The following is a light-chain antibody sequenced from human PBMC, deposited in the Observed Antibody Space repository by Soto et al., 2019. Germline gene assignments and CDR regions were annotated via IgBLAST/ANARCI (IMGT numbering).Light chain of an antibody. V-gene: IGLV2-14*01. Sequence: QSALTQPASVSGSPGQSITISCTGTSSDVGGYDYVSWYQLHPGKAPKLMVFEVNNRPSGVSYRFSGSKSGNTASLTISGLQAEEEADSFCSSYSISTAYLFGTGTKLTVL. CDR1: SSDVGGYDY. CDR2: EVN. J-gene: IGLJ1*01. CDR3: SSYSISTAYL.